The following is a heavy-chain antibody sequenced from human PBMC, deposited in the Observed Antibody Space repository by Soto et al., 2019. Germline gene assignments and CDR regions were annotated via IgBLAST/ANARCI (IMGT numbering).Heavy chain of an antibody. V-gene: IGHV1-69*06. Sequence: QVQLVQSGAEVKKPGSSVKVSCKASGGTFSSYAISWVRQAPGQGLEWMGGIIPIFGTANYAQKFQGRVTITADKSTSTAYMVLSSLRSEDTAVYSCAIGGVSYDSCGYYPAGAFDIWGQGTMVTVSS. CDR2: IIPIFGTA. CDR3: AIGGVSYDSCGYYPAGAFDI. J-gene: IGHJ3*02. D-gene: IGHD3-22*01. CDR1: GGTFSSYA.